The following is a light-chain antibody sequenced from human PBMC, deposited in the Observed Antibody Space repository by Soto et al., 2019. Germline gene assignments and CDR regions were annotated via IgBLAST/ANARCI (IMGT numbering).Light chain of an antibody. CDR3: QQRNFWPLS. CDR2: DAS. CDR1: QSIGSY. J-gene: IGKJ3*01. Sequence: ENVLTQSPAILSLSPGDRATLSCRASQSIGSYLAWYQQKPGQAPRLLIYDASNKATGIPARFSGSGSGTEFTLTIDSLEPEDSAVYYCQQRNFWPLSFGPGTRVEIK. V-gene: IGKV3-11*01.